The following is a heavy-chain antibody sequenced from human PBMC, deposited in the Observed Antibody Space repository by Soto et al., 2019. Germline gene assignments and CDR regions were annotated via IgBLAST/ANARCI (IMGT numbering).Heavy chain of an antibody. D-gene: IGHD3-3*02. V-gene: IGHV3-33*01. CDR1: GVTFSSYC. J-gene: IGHJ4*02. Sequence: GGSLRLSCAASGVTFSSYCMHWVRQAPGKGLEWVAVIWYDGSNKYYADSVKGRFTISRDNSKNTLYLQMNSLRAEDTAVYYCVCGKHFWSGYYTDYWGQGTLVTVPS. CDR2: IWYDGSNK. CDR3: VCGKHFWSGYYTDY.